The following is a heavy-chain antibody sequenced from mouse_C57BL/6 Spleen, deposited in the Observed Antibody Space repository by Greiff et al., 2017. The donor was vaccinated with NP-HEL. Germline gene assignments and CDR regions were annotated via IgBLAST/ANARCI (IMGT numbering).Heavy chain of an antibody. V-gene: IGHV1-50*01. Sequence: VQLQQPGAELVKPGASVKLSCKASGYTFTSYWMQWVKQRPGQGLEWIGEIDPSDSYTNYNQKFKGKATLTVDTSSTTAYMQLSSLTSEDSAVYYCARGGSREAMDYWGQGTSVTVSS. CDR1: GYTFTSYW. D-gene: IGHD1-1*01. J-gene: IGHJ4*01. CDR3: ARGGSREAMDY. CDR2: IDPSDSYT.